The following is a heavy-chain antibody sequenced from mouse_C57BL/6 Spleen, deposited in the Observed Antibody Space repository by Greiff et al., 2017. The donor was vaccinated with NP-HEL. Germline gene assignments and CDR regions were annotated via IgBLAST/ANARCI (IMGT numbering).Heavy chain of an antibody. CDR3: ARGYQYYFDY. Sequence: EVQLQQSGGGLVKPGGSLKLSCAASGFTFSDYGMHWVRQAPEKGLEWVAYISSGSSTIYYADTVKGRFTISRDNAKNTRFLQMTSLRSEDTAMYYCARGYQYYFDYWGQGTTLTVSS. D-gene: IGHD2-14*01. CDR1: GFTFSDYG. J-gene: IGHJ2*01. V-gene: IGHV5-17*01. CDR2: ISSGSSTI.